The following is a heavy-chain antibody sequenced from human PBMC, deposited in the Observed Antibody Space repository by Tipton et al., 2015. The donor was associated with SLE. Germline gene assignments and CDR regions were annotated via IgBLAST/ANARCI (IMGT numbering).Heavy chain of an antibody. J-gene: IGHJ4*02. CDR2: IYYQSKWYS. V-gene: IGHV6-1*01. CDR1: GDSVATKGAA. CDR3: ARGWLRTGFAF. Sequence: GLVKPSQTLSLTCAISGDSVATKGAAWNWIRQSPSRGLEWLGRIYYQSKWYSDFAVSVQSRITIIPDTSENHFSLQLNSVTPEDTAIYYCARGWLRTGFAFWGQGTLVTVSA. D-gene: IGHD3-16*01.